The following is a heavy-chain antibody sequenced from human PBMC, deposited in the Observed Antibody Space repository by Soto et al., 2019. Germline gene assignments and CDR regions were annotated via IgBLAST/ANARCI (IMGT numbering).Heavy chain of an antibody. J-gene: IGHJ4*02. CDR2: INQDGSTI. CDR1: GSYW. V-gene: IGHV3-7*01. D-gene: IGHD2-21*01. CDR3: GRGGGYLSDN. Sequence: EVPPVESGGGLVQPGGSLRLSCAASGSYWINWVRQAPGKGLEWVANINQDGSTIHYVDAVKGRFSISRDNAKNSVYLHMNSLRVEDTAVYYCGRGGGYLSDNWGQGTLVTVSS.